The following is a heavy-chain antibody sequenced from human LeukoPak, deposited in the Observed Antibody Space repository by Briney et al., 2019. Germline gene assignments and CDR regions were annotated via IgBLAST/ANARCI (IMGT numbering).Heavy chain of an antibody. D-gene: IGHD3-22*01. CDR2: IYHSGST. CDR1: GGSISSSNW. Sequence: PSGTLSLTCAVSGGSISSSNWWSWVRQPPGKGLEWIGEIYHSGSTNYNPSLKSRVTISVDKSKNQFSLKLSSVTAADTAVYYCARNPPARWYYDSSGYSEPHDAFDIWGQGTMVTVSS. CDR3: ARNPPARWYYDSSGYSEPHDAFDI. V-gene: IGHV4-4*02. J-gene: IGHJ3*02.